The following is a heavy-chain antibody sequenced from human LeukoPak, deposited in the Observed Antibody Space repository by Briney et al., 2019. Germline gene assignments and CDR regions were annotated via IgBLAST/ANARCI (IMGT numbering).Heavy chain of an antibody. CDR3: ARSGPPYDYVWGSYRYYFDY. J-gene: IGHJ4*02. V-gene: IGHV4-34*01. D-gene: IGHD3-16*02. CDR2: INHSGST. CDR1: GGSFSGYY. Sequence: SETLSLTCAVYGGSFSGYYWSWIRQPPGKGLEWIGEINHSGSTNYNPSLKSRVTISVDTPKNQFSLKLSSVTAADTAVYYCARSGPPYDYVWGSYRYYFDYWGQGTLVTVSS.